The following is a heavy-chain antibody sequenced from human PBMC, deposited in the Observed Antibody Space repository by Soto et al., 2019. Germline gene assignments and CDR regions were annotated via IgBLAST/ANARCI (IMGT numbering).Heavy chain of an antibody. CDR3: LRALTGSPTWINPCYC. D-gene: IGHD1-1*01. V-gene: IGHV3-30*04. CDR2: IAHDGSNK. J-gene: IGHJ1*01. Sequence: SLRLSCSASGFIFSAYTMHCFRQAPGTGLEWVAAIAHDGSNKYSTDSVKGRFTISRDNSKNTIYLQMNSLRVEDTAVYDCLRALTGSPTWINPCYCWGKG. CDR1: GFIFSAYT.